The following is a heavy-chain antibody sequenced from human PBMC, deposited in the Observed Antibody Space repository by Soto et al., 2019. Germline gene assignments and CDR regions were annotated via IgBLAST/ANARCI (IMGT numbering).Heavy chain of an antibody. CDR3: ATIAVAGHFDY. CDR1: GGSISSSNW. D-gene: IGHD6-19*01. CDR2: IYHSGST. Sequence: QVLLQESGPGLVKPSVTLSLTCAVSGGSISSSNWWSWVRQPPGKGLEWIGEIYHSGSTNYNPSLKSRVTISVDKTKKQLSLTLTSVTAADTAVYYCATIAVAGHFDYWGQGTLVTVSS. J-gene: IGHJ4*02. V-gene: IGHV4-4*02.